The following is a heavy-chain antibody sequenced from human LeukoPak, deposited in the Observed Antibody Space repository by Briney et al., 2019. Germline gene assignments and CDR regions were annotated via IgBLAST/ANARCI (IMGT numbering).Heavy chain of an antibody. CDR1: GLIFTTYA. CDR3: ANNVEGDYSFDY. CDR2: ISASDGST. V-gene: IGHV3-23*01. Sequence: GGSLRLSCAASGLIFTTYAMNWVRQAPGKGLEWVSIISASDGSTYYADSVKGRFTISRDNSKKTLYLQMNSLRVEDTAVYYCANNVEGDYSFDYWGQGTLVTVSS. J-gene: IGHJ4*02. D-gene: IGHD1-1*01.